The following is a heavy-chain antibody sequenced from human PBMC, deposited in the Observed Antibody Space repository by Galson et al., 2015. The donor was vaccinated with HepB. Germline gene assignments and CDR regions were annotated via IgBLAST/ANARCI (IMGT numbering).Heavy chain of an antibody. V-gene: IGHV3-21*06. CDR1: GFNFTFCD. J-gene: IGHJ4*02. D-gene: IGHD1-26*01. CDR2: ISRGSRLI. CDR3: AKSWDLRRELDS. Sequence: SLRLSCAASGFNFTFCDMSWVRQAPGKGLEWVAYISRGSRLIYYTDSVKGRFTISGDTAKNSLSLQMNSLRAEDTAVYYCAKSWDLRRELDSWGQGTLVTVSS.